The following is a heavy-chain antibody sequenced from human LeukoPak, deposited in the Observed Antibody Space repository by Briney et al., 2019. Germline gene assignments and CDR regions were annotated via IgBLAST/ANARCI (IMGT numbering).Heavy chain of an antibody. Sequence: SETLSLTRTVSGGSISSYYWSWIRQPPGKGLEWIGEINHSGSTNYNPSLKSRVTISVDTSKNQFSLKLSSVTAADTAVYYCARPRGYCSGGSCYGYRYWGQGTLVTVSS. CDR2: INHSGST. CDR1: GGSISSYY. D-gene: IGHD2-15*01. CDR3: ARPRGYCSGGSCYGYRY. J-gene: IGHJ4*02. V-gene: IGHV4-34*01.